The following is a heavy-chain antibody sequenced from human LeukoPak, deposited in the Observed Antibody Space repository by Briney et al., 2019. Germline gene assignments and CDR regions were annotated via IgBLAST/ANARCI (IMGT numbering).Heavy chain of an antibody. V-gene: IGHV1-18*01. Sequence: GASVKVSCKASGYTFTSYGISWVRQAPGQGLEWMGWISAYNGNTNYAQKLQGRVTMTTDTSTSTAYMELRSLRSDDTAVYYCARDGYNYDHYYYYYMDVWGKGTTVTISS. CDR3: ARDGYNYDHYYYYYMDV. D-gene: IGHD5-24*01. J-gene: IGHJ6*03. CDR2: ISAYNGNT. CDR1: GYTFTSYG.